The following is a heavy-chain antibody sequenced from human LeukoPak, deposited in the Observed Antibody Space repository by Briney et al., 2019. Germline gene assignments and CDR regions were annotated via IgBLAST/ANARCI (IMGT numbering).Heavy chain of an antibody. CDR3: ARSGIVGATTSPLDY. V-gene: IGHV3-64*01. D-gene: IGHD1-26*01. J-gene: IGHJ4*02. CDR2: ISSNGGST. Sequence: TGGSLGLSCAASGFTFSSYAMHWVRQAPGKGLEYVSAISSNGGSTHYANSVKGRFTISRDNSKNTLYLQMGSLRAEDMAVYYCARSGIVGATTSPLDYWGQGTLVTVSS. CDR1: GFTFSSYA.